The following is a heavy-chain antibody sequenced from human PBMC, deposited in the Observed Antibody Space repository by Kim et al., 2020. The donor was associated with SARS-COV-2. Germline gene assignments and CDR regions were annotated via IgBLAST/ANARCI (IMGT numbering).Heavy chain of an antibody. CDR2: ST. D-gene: IGHD6-13*01. Sequence: STSSNPTLKSRVTISVDTSKSQFSLKLSSVTAADTAIYYCARGDMSAANYWGQGTLVTVSS. V-gene: IGHV4-39*07. J-gene: IGHJ4*02. CDR3: ARGDMSAANY.